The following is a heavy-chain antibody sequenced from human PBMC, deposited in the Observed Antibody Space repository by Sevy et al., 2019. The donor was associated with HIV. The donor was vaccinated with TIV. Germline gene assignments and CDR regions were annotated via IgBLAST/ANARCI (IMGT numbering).Heavy chain of an antibody. D-gene: IGHD3-22*01. Sequence: ASVKVSCKVSGYTLTKLSMHWVRQAPGKGLEWMGSFDPEDGERIYAQNFQGRVTMSEDTFTAPAYMDLSSLRSDDTAVYFCAATRDYYYGNSGYFDYWGQGTLVTVSS. V-gene: IGHV1-24*01. CDR3: AATRDYYYGNSGYFDY. CDR2: FDPEDGER. J-gene: IGHJ4*02. CDR1: GYTLTKLS.